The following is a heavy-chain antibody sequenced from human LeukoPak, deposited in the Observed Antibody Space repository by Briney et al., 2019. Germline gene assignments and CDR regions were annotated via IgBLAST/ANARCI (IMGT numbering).Heavy chain of an antibody. CDR1: RFTFGDYA. CDR3: ARGGTGDLDY. J-gene: IGHJ4*02. V-gene: IGHV3-49*04. CDR2: IRGTTYGGTT. D-gene: IGHD7-27*01. Sequence: GGSLRLSCATSRFTFGDYALTWVRQAPGQGLEWVGFIRGTTYGGTTEYAASVKGRFTISRDDSKTIAYLHMDGLKSEDTAIYYCARGGTGDLDYWGQGILVTVSS.